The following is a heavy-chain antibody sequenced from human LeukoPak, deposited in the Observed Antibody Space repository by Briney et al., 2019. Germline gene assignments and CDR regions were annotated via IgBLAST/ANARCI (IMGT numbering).Heavy chain of an antibody. D-gene: IGHD6-19*01. J-gene: IGHJ6*03. CDR3: TKDKKAVAGRYYYMDV. CDR2: IQSDGGKE. CDR1: GFTFSNYG. V-gene: IGHV3-30*02. Sequence: GGSLRLSCAASGFTFSNYGMHWVRQAPGKGLEWVAFIQSDGGKEFYPDSVKGRFTISRDNSKNTLYLQMNSLRAEDTAVYYCTKDKKAVAGRYYYMDVWGKGTTVTVSS.